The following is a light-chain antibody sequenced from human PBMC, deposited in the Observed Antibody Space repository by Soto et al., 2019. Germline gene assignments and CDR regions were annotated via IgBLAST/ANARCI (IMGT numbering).Light chain of an antibody. Sequence: HSVLTQPPSVSGAPGQRVTISCTGSSSNIGAGYEVHWYQQLPGTAPKLLIYGNTNRPSGVPDRFSGSRSGTSASLTITGLQAEDEADYYCQSYDTSLLRVFGGGTKLTVL. CDR2: GNT. V-gene: IGLV1-40*01. CDR1: SSNIGAGYE. CDR3: QSYDTSLLRV. J-gene: IGLJ3*02.